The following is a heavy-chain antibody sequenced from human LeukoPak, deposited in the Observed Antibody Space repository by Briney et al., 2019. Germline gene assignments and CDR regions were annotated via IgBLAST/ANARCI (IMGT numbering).Heavy chain of an antibody. J-gene: IGHJ2*01. CDR2: IYYSGST. D-gene: IGHD2-2*01. CDR3: ARDKGVPAAPYWYFDL. V-gene: IGHV4-31*03. Sequence: SQTLSLTCTVSGGSISSGGYYWSWIRQHPGKGLEWIGYIYYSGSTYYNPSLKSRVTISVDTSKNQFSLKLSSVTAADTAVYYCARDKGVPAAPYWYFDLWGRGTLFTVSS. CDR1: GGSISSGGYY.